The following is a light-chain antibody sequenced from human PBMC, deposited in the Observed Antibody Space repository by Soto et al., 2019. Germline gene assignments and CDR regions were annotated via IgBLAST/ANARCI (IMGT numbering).Light chain of an antibody. J-gene: IGKJ2*01. CDR2: DAS. V-gene: IGKV3-15*01. CDR1: QSVSSY. Sequence: EIVMTQSPATLSVSLGERVTLSCRASQSVSSYLAWYQQKPGQAPRLLISDASTRATDIPDRFSGSGSGTDFTLTISSLQSTDLAVYYCLEYSTSPTLYTFGQGTKLEIK. CDR3: LEYSTSPTLYT.